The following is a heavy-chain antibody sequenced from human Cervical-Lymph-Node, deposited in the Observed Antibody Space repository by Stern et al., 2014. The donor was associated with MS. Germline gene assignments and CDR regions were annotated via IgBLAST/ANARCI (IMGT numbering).Heavy chain of an antibody. Sequence: QLVESGPEVKKPGTSVKVSCKASGFTFSRSAVQWVRQTRGQRLEWIGWIVVGSGTTNYAQKFQGRVNITRDMSTDTAYMELSSLRSDDTAVYYCAAITVWGQGALVTVSS. CDR2: IVVGSGTT. V-gene: IGHV1-58*01. CDR1: GFTFSRSA. J-gene: IGHJ4*02. CDR3: AAITV.